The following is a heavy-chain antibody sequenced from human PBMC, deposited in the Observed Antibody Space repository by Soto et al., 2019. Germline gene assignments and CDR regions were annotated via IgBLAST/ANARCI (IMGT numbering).Heavy chain of an antibody. V-gene: IGHV1-69*01. J-gene: IGHJ5*02. CDR1: GGTFSSYA. Sequence: QVQLVQSGAEVKKPGSSVKVSCKASGGTFSSYAISWVRQAPGQGLEWMGGIIPIFGTANYAQKYQGRVTITADESTSTAYMELSSLRSEDTAVYYCARASSLWFGELSTWFDPWGQGTLVTVSS. CDR3: ARASSLWFGELSTWFDP. D-gene: IGHD3-10*01. CDR2: IIPIFGTA.